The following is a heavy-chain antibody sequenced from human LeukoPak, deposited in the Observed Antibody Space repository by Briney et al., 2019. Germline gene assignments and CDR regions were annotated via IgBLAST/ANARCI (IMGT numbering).Heavy chain of an antibody. V-gene: IGHV1-2*06. CDR1: GYTFTGYH. Sequence: ASVKVSCKASGYTFTGYHIHWVRQAPGQGLEWMGRINPYSGDTNFAQKFPGRATMTRDTSITTAYMDLSSPTPDDTAVYFCARDQGSLTRSWYTGYWGQGTQVTVSS. CDR3: ARDQGSLTRSWYTGY. J-gene: IGHJ4*02. CDR2: INPYSGDT. D-gene: IGHD6-13*01.